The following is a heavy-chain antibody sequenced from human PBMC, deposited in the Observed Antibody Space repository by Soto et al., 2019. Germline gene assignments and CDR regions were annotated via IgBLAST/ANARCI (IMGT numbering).Heavy chain of an antibody. D-gene: IGHD3-16*01. CDR1: VGSISSYY. V-gene: IGHV4-59*08. CDR2: IYYSGST. CDR3: ARRYGWAFDI. J-gene: IGHJ3*02. Sequence: SETLSLTCTVAVGSISSYYWSWIRQPPGKGLEWIGYIYYSGSTNYNPSLKSRVTISVDTSKNQFSLKLSSVTAADTAVYYCARRYGWAFDIWGQGTMVT.